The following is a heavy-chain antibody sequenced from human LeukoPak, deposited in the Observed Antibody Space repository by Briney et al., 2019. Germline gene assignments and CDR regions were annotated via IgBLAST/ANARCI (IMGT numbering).Heavy chain of an antibody. J-gene: IGHJ6*02. CDR3: ARGYDYDSSAYPGGYYGMDV. CDR1: GFTLSSYW. V-gene: IGHV3-74*01. Sequence: GGSLRLSCAASGFTLSSYWMHWVRQAPGKGLVWVARISSDGSSTRYADSVKGRFTISRDNAKNTLYLQMNSLRGEDTAVYYCARGYDYDSSAYPGGYYGMDVWGQGTTVTVSS. CDR2: ISSDGSST. D-gene: IGHD3-22*01.